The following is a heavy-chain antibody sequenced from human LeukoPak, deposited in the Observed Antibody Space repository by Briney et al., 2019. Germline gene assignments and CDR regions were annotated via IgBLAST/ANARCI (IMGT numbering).Heavy chain of an antibody. D-gene: IGHD6-6*01. Sequence: ASVKVSCKASGGTFSSYAISWVRQAPGQGLEWMGGIIPILGTANYAQKFQGRVTITTDESTSTAYMELSSLRSEDTAVYYCARDSRSIAARHGWFDPWGQGTLVTVSS. J-gene: IGHJ5*02. V-gene: IGHV1-69*05. CDR3: ARDSRSIAARHGWFDP. CDR1: GGTFSSYA. CDR2: IIPILGTA.